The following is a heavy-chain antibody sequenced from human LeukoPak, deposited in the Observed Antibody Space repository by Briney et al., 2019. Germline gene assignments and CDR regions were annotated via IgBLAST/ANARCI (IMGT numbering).Heavy chain of an antibody. D-gene: IGHD3-22*01. J-gene: IGHJ6*02. V-gene: IGHV4-34*01. CDR2: INHSGST. CDR1: GGSFSGYY. CDR3: ARGSMDYYDSSGYYHYYYYGMDV. Sequence: PSETLSLTCAVYGGSFSGYYWSWIRQPPGKGLEWIGEINHSGSTNYNPSLKSRVTISVDTSKSQFSLKLSSVTAADTAVYYCARGSMDYYDSSGYYHYYYYGMDVWGQGTTVTVSS.